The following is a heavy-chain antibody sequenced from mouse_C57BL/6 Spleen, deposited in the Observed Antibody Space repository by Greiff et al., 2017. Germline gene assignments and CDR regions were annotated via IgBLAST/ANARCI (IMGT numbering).Heavy chain of an antibody. Sequence: QVQLQQPGAELVRPGSSVKLSCKASGYTFTSYWMDWVKQRPGQGLEWIGNIYPSDSETHYNQKFKDKATLTVDKSSSTAYMQLSSLTSEDSAVYYCARLGDGSSYYYAMDYWGQGTSVTVSS. D-gene: IGHD1-1*01. V-gene: IGHV1-61*01. CDR1: GYTFTSYW. CDR3: ARLGDGSSYYYAMDY. CDR2: IYPSDSET. J-gene: IGHJ4*01.